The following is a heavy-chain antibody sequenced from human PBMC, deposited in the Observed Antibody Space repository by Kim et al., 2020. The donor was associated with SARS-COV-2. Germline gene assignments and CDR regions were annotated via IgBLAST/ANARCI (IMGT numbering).Heavy chain of an antibody. D-gene: IGHD3-10*01. V-gene: IGHV3-7*05. J-gene: IGHJ4*02. CDR2: IKQDGSEK. CDR3: ARSLHGSGSYYYSSDY. CDR1: GFTFSSYW. Sequence: GGSLRLSCAASGFTFSSYWMSWVRQAPGKGLEWVANIKQDGSEKYYVDSVKGRFTISRDNAKNSLYLQMNSLRAEDTAVYYCARSLHGSGSYYYSSDYWGQRTLVTVSS.